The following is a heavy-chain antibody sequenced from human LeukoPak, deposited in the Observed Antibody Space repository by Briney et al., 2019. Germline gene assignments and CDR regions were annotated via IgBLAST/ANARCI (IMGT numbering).Heavy chain of an antibody. J-gene: IGHJ4*02. Sequence: PGGSLRLSCAVSGFTVSSNHMSWVRQAPGKGLEWVSVIFTGGSTFYTNSVKGRFTISRDNSNNTLYLLMNSLGAEDTAVYYCARVLTVATIPDSWCQGTVVTVSS. CDR3: ARVLTVATIPDS. CDR1: GFTVSSNH. D-gene: IGHD5-12*01. V-gene: IGHV3-53*01. CDR2: IFTGGST.